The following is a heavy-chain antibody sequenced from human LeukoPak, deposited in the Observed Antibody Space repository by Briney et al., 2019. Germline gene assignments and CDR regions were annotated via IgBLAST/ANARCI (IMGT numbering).Heavy chain of an antibody. Sequence: SETLSLTCTVSGGSISSRSYYWGWVRQPPGKGLEWIGSIYYSGSTYYNPSLKSRVTMSVDTSKNQFSLKLSSVTAADTAVYYCVRHLGGSSNFDYWGQGTLVTVSS. V-gene: IGHV4-39*01. CDR2: IYYSGST. CDR3: VRHLGGSSNFDY. J-gene: IGHJ4*02. D-gene: IGHD1-26*01. CDR1: GGSISSRSYY.